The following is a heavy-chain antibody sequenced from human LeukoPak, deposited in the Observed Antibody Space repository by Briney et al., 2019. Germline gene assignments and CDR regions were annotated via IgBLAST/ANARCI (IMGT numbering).Heavy chain of an antibody. CDR1: GGSISSSSYY. D-gene: IGHD3-3*01. J-gene: IGHJ3*02. CDR3: ARDLEKRDAFDI. Sequence: ASETLSLTCTVSGGSISSSSYYWGWIRQPPGKGLEWIGSIYYSGSTYYNPSLKSRVTISVDTSKNQFSLKLSSVTAADTAVYYCARDLEKRDAFDIWGQGTMVTVSS. V-gene: IGHV4-39*02. CDR2: IYYSGST.